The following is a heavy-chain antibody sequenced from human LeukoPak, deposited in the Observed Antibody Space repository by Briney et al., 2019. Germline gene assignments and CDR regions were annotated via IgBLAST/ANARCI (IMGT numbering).Heavy chain of an antibody. V-gene: IGHV4-31*03. CDR3: ARDHKRYGMDV. CDR1: GGSISSSSYY. J-gene: IGHJ6*02. CDR2: IYYSGST. Sequence: SSETLSLTCTVSGGSISSSSYYWGWIRQHPGKGLEWIGYIYYSGSTYYNPSLKSRVTISVDTSKNQFSLKLSSVTAADTAVYYCARDHKRYGMDVWGQGTTVTVSS.